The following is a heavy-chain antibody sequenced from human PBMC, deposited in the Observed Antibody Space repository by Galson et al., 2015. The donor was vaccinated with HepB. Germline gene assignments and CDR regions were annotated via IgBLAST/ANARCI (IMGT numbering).Heavy chain of an antibody. D-gene: IGHD4-17*01. CDR2: INPSGGST. CDR1: GYTFTSYY. J-gene: IGHJ2*01. Sequence: SVKVSCKASGYTFTSYYMHWVRQAPGQGLEWMGIINPSGGSTSYAQKFQGRVTMTRDTSTSTVYMELSSLRSEDTAVYYCARAPDYGDYLGPEPFGRGWYFDLWGRGTLVTVSS. CDR3: ARAPDYGDYLGPEPFGRGWYFDL. V-gene: IGHV1-46*01.